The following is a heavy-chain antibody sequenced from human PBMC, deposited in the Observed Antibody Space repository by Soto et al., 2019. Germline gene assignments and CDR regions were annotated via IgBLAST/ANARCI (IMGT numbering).Heavy chain of an antibody. CDR2: IYPGDSDT. J-gene: IGHJ5*02. Sequence: GESLKISCKGYGYTFTDYWIGWVRQMPGKGLELIGLIYPGDSDTRYSPSFQGRVTISADKSISTAFLQWSSLRASDTAMYYCASQKTVIRGPLGSNWFDPWGQGTLVTV. CDR1: GYTFTDYW. CDR3: ASQKTVIRGPLGSNWFDP. V-gene: IGHV5-51*01. D-gene: IGHD1-1*01.